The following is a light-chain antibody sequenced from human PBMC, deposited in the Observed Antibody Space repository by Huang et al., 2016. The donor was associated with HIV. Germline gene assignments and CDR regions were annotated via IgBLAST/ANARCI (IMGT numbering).Light chain of an antibody. CDR2: KVS. V-gene: IGKV2-30*02. J-gene: IGKJ1*01. CDR3: MQGTHWPPGT. CDR1: QSLVHSDGNTY. Sequence: DVVMTQSPLSLPVTLGQPASISCRSSQSLVHSDGNTYLTWSQPRPGQSPRRLIYKVSNRDAGVPDRFSGSGSGTDFTLKISRVEAEDVGVYYCMQGTHWPPGTFGQGTKVEIK.